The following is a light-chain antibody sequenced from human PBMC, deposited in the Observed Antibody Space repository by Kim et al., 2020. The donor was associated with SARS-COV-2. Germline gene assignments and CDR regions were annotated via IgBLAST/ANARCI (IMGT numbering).Light chain of an antibody. CDR3: QQFGTSSYT. CDR1: QSVSSSH. CDR2: GAS. V-gene: IGKV3-20*01. Sequence: LWPGERATLSCRASQSVSSSHLAWYQQRPGQAPRLLIYGASFRATGIPDRFSGSGSGTDFTLTISRLEPEDFAVYYCQQFGTSSYTFGQGTKLEI. J-gene: IGKJ2*01.